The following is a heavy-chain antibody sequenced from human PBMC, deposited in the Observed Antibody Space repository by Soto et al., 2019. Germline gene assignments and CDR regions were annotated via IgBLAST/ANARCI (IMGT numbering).Heavy chain of an antibody. V-gene: IGHV6-1*01. CDR2: TYYRSKWYN. J-gene: IGHJ4*02. CDR1: GDRVSSNSAA. CDR3: ARDAVVAADYYFDY. Sequence: QSPTLSLPCAISGDRVSSNSAAWNWIRQSPSRGLEWLGRTYYRSKWYNDYAVSVKSRITINPDTSKNQFSLQLNSVTPEDTAVYYCARDAVVAADYYFDYWGQGTLVTVSS. D-gene: IGHD2-15*01.